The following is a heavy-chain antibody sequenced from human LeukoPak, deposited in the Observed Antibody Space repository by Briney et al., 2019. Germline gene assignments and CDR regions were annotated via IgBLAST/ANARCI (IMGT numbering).Heavy chain of an antibody. CDR1: GFTFSSYW. Sequence: GGSLRLSCAASGFTFSSYWMHWVRQAPGKGLVWVSRINSDGSSTSYADSVKGRFTIPRDNAKNTLYLQMNSLRAEDTAVYYCARVVVPAAMPYYYYYYGMDVWGQGTTVTVSS. D-gene: IGHD2-2*01. CDR2: INSDGSST. J-gene: IGHJ6*02. CDR3: ARVVVPAAMPYYYYYYGMDV. V-gene: IGHV3-74*01.